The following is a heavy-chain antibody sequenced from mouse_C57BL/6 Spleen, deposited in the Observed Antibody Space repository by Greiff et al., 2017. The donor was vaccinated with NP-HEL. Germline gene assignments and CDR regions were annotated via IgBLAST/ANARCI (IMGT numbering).Heavy chain of an antibody. CDR3: AIYPLEN. D-gene: IGHD6-1*01. CDR2: IHPSDSDT. CDR1: FYTFPSSC. J-gene: IGHJ2*01. V-gene: IGHV1-74*01. Sequence: SCTSSFYTFPSSCLPFVPHLPFPFLSLICRIHPSDSDTNYNQKFKGKATLTVDKSSSTAYMQLSSLTSEDSAVYYCAIYPLENWGQGTTLTVSS.